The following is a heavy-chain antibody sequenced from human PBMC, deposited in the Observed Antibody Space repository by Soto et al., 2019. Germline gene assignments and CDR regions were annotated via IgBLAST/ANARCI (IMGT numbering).Heavy chain of an antibody. CDR2: INAGNGNT. CDR3: AREGKEQWLVRPYYFDY. Sequence: QVQLVQSGAEVKKPGASVKVSCKASGYAFTSYAMHWVRQAPGQRLEWMGWINAGNGNTKYSQKFQGRVTITRDTSASTAYMELSSLRSEDTAVYYCAREGKEQWLVRPYYFDYSGQGTLVPVSS. V-gene: IGHV1-3*01. CDR1: GYAFTSYA. D-gene: IGHD6-19*01. J-gene: IGHJ4*02.